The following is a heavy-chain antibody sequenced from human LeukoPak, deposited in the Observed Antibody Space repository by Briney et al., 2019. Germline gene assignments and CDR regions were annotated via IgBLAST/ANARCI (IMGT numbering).Heavy chain of an antibody. CDR2: ISGGGGST. CDR1: GFTFTSYS. CDR3: AKGGKWDVTPFDY. V-gene: IGHV3-23*01. Sequence: QPGGSLRLSCAASGFTFTSYSMNWVRQAPGKGLEWVSTISGGGGSTYYADSVKGRFTISRDNSKNTLYLQMNSLRAEDTAVYYCAKGGKWDVTPFDYWGQGTLVTVSS. J-gene: IGHJ4*02. D-gene: IGHD1-26*01.